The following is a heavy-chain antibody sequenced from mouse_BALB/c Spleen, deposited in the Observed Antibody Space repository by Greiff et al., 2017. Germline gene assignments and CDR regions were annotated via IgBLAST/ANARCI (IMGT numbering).Heavy chain of an antibody. V-gene: IGHV5-6-2*01. CDR3: ARHVPLGITTATDWYFDV. Sequence: EVMLVESGGGLVKLGGSLKLSCAASGFTFSSYYMSWVSQTPEKRLELVAAINSNGGSTYYPDTVKGRFTISRDNAKNTLYLQMGSLKSEDTALYYCARHVPLGITTATDWYFDVWGAGTTVTVSS. CDR1: GFTFSSYY. J-gene: IGHJ1*01. D-gene: IGHD1-2*01. CDR2: INSNGGST.